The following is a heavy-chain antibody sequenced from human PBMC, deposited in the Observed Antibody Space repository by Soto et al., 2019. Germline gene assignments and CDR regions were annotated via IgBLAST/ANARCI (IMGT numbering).Heavy chain of an antibody. CDR3: ARGVLTGYAPFDY. J-gene: IGHJ4*02. D-gene: IGHD3-9*01. Sequence: PSETLSLTCTVSGGSVSSGSYYWSWIRQPPGKGLEWIGYIYYSGSTNYNPSLKSRVTISVDTSKNQFSLKLSSVTAADTAVYYCARGVLTGYAPFDYWGQGTLVTVS. CDR1: GGSVSSGSYY. V-gene: IGHV4-61*01. CDR2: IYYSGST.